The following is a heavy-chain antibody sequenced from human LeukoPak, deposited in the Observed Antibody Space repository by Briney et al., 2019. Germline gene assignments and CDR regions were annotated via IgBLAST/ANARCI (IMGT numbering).Heavy chain of an antibody. J-gene: IGHJ6*02. CDR1: GFTFSSYA. Sequence: GGSLRLSCAASGFTFSSYAMHWVRQAPGKGLEWVAVISYDGSNKYYADSVKGRFTISRDNSKNTLYLQMNSLSAEDTAVYYCARDHPGYYGMDVWGQGTTVTVSS. V-gene: IGHV3-30*04. D-gene: IGHD3-10*01. CDR2: ISYDGSNK. CDR3: ARDHPGYYGMDV.